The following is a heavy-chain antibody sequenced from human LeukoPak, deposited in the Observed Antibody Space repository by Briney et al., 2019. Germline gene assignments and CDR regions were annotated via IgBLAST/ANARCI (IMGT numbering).Heavy chain of an antibody. J-gene: IGHJ5*02. V-gene: IGHV3-23*01. CDR2: ISGSGGST. Sequence: PGGSLRLSCAASGFTFSSYAMSWVRQAPGKGLEWVSAISGSGGSTYYADSVKGRFTISRDNSKNTLYLQMNSLRAEDTAVYYCAKDQKRLVPAAIPYWFDPWGQEPLVTVSS. CDR1: GFTFSSYA. D-gene: IGHD2-2*02. CDR3: AKDQKRLVPAAIPYWFDP.